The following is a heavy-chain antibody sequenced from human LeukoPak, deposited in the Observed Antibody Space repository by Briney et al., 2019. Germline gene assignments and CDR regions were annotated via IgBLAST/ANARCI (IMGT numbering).Heavy chain of an antibody. CDR2: ISSSNSYI. CDR3: ARDAYYYDSSGRNAFDI. J-gene: IGHJ3*02. V-gene: IGHV3-21*01. Sequence: GGSLRLSCAASGFTFSPYIMCWVRQAPGKGLEWVSCISSSNSYIYYADSVKGRFTISRDNAKKLVYLQMNSLRAEDSAVYYCARDAYYYDSSGRNAFDIWGQGTMVTVSS. D-gene: IGHD3-22*01. CDR1: GFTFSPYI.